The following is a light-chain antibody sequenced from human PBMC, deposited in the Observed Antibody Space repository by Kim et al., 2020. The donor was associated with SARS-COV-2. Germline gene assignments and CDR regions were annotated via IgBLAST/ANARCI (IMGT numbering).Light chain of an antibody. CDR3: QQSYSTPVT. Sequence: DIQMTQSPSSLSASVGDRVTITCRASQSISSYLNWYQQKPGKAPKVLIYAASSLQSGVPSRFSGSGSGTEFTLIISSLQPEDFASYYCQQSYSTPVTFGQGTKLEI. J-gene: IGKJ2*01. V-gene: IGKV1-39*01. CDR2: AAS. CDR1: QSISSY.